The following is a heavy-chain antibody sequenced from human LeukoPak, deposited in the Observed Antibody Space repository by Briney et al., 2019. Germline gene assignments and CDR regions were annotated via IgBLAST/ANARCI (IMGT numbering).Heavy chain of an antibody. D-gene: IGHD1-26*01. CDR3: ARRLVGAAFDLFDP. V-gene: IGHV4-39*01. CDR2: IYYSGST. Sequence: PSETLSLTCTVSGGSISSSSYYLGWIRQPPGEGLEWIGSIYYSGSTYYNPSLKSRVTISLDTSKNQFSLKLSSVTAADPAVYYCARRLVGAAFDLFDPWGQGTLVTVSS. CDR1: GGSISSSSYY. J-gene: IGHJ5*02.